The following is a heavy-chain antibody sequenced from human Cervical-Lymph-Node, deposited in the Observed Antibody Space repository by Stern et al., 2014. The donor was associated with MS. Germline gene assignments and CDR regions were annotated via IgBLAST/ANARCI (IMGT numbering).Heavy chain of an antibody. CDR1: GFSVSTNGVG. CDR2: IYWDDDK. CDR3: AHRNYLDSSGPLNFDY. D-gene: IGHD3-22*01. J-gene: IGHJ4*02. Sequence: QVTLKESGPTLVKPTQTLTLTCTFSGFSVSTNGVGVGWIRQPHGKALEWLALIYWDDDKRYSPSLKSRLTITKDTSKNQVVLSMTNMDPVDTATYYCAHRNYLDSSGPLNFDYWGQGALVTVSS. V-gene: IGHV2-5*02.